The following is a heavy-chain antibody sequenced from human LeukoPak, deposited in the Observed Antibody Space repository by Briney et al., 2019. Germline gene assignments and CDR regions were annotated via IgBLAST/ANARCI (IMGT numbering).Heavy chain of an antibody. D-gene: IGHD2-2*01. Sequence: ASVKVSCKASGGTFSSYAISWVRQAPGQGLEWMGRIIPIFGTANYAQKFQGRVTITTDVSTSTAYMELSSLRSEDTAVYYCARGPQGVVPAAMRYYYYMDVWGKGTTVTVSS. V-gene: IGHV1-69*05. CDR2: IIPIFGTA. CDR1: GGTFSSYA. CDR3: ARGPQGVVPAAMRYYYYMDV. J-gene: IGHJ6*03.